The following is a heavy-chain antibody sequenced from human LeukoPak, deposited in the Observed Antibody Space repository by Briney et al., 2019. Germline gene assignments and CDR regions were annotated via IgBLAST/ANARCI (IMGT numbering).Heavy chain of an antibody. CDR2: IYYSGST. Sequence: NPSETLSLTCTVSGGSISSSSYYWGWIRQPPGKGLEWIGSIYYSGSTYYNPSLKSRVTISVDTSKNQFSLKLSSVTAADTAVYYCARRIAVAGAFDYWGQGTLVTVSS. V-gene: IGHV4-39*01. CDR3: ARRIAVAGAFDY. CDR1: GGSISSSSYY. D-gene: IGHD6-19*01. J-gene: IGHJ4*02.